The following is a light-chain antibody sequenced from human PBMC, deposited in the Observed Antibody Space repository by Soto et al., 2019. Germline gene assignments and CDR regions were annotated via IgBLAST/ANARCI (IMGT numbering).Light chain of an antibody. CDR2: GNS. J-gene: IGLJ3*02. CDR1: SSNIGAGYD. Sequence: QSVLTQPPSVSRAPGQRVTISCTGSSSNIGAGYDVHWYQQLPGTAPKLLIYGNSNRPSGVPDRFSGSKSGTSASLAITGLQAEDEADYYCQSYDSSLSWVFGGGTKLTV. CDR3: QSYDSSLSWV. V-gene: IGLV1-40*01.